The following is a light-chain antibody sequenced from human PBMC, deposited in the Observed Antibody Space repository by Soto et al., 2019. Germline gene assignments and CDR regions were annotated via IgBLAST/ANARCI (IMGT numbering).Light chain of an antibody. CDR1: QGITSW. J-gene: IGKJ4*01. Sequence: DIPMTQSPSSVSASVRDRVTITCRASQGITSWLAWYQQKPGKAPKLLIYRASNLQSGVPSRFSGSGSGTDFTLTISGLQPADFATYYCQQTTSFPLTFGGGTKVEIK. CDR3: QQTTSFPLT. V-gene: IGKV1-12*01. CDR2: RAS.